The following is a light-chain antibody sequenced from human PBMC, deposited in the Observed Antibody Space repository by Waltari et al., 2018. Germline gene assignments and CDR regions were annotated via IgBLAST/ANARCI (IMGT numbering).Light chain of an antibody. CDR2: RAS. V-gene: IGKV3D-15*01. Sequence: EVVKTQSPATLSVSPGERVSLSCRASQSAKTSLAWYQQTPGQAPRLLIYRASTRAAGVPDRFSGSGSGTEFTLTISSLQSEDSAIYYCQQYNIWPWTFGPGTNVDIK. CDR1: QSAKTS. J-gene: IGKJ1*01. CDR3: QQYNIWPWT.